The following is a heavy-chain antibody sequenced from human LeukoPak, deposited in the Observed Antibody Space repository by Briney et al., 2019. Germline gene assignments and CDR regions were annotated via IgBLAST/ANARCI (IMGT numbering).Heavy chain of an antibody. V-gene: IGHV1-69*06. CDR2: IIPIFGTA. CDR3: ARIGDSSSWYSGALDI. D-gene: IGHD6-13*01. Sequence: ASVKVSCKASGGTFSSYAISWVRQAPGQGLEWMGGIIPIFGTANYAQKFQGRVTITADKSTSTAYMELSSLRSEDTAVYYCARIGDSSSWYSGALDIWGQGTMVTVSS. J-gene: IGHJ3*02. CDR1: GGTFSSYA.